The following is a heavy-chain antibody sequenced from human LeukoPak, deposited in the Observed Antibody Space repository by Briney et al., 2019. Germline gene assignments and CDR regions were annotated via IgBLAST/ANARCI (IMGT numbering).Heavy chain of an antibody. D-gene: IGHD1-1*01. CDR2: TRNRANSYST. CDR1: GFTFSDYY. V-gene: IGHV3-72*01. CDR3: AKAPPYKKYFDY. Sequence: GGSLRLSCEASGFTFSDYYMDWVRQAPGKGLEWVARTRNRANSYSTEYAASVKGRFTISRDESQNSLYLQMNSLKTEDTAVYYCAKAPPYKKYFDYWGQGTLVTVSS. J-gene: IGHJ4*02.